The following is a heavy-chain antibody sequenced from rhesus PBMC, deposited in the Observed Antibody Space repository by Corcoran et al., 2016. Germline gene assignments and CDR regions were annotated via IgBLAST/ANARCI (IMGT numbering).Heavy chain of an antibody. CDR1: GTSISSVY. J-gene: IGHJ4*01. D-gene: IGHD6-25*01. CDR2: ILTNTGAT. V-gene: IGHV4-160*01. Sequence: QVQLQESGPGLVKPSETLSLTCAVSGTSISSVYWTWIRQPPGKGLAWVGRILTNTGATDYNPSLKSRVIISSDTSKNQFSLKLTSMTAADTAVYFCARVRWAGSGSWNDYFDPWGQGVLVTVSS. CDR3: ARVRWAGSGSWNDYFDP.